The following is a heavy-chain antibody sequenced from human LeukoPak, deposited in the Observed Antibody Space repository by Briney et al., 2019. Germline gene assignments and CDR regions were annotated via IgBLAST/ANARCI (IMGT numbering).Heavy chain of an antibody. CDR3: AKDRCISTSCYTFEY. J-gene: IGHJ4*02. V-gene: IGHV3-9*03. Sequence: GGSLRLSCAASGFTFSIYAMHWVRQAPGKGLEWVSGISWNSGNIDYADSVKGRFTISRDNAKNSLYLQMNSLRPEDMALYYCAKDRCISTSCYTFEYWGQGTLVTVSS. CDR2: ISWNSGNI. D-gene: IGHD2-2*01. CDR1: GFTFSIYA.